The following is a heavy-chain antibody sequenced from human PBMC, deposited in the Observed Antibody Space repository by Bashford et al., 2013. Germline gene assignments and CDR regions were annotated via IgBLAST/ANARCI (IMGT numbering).Heavy chain of an antibody. Sequence: WVRQAPGQGLEWMGGIIPIFGTANYAQKFQGRVTITADKSTSTAYMELSSLRSEDTAVYYCARNLDYLQQFDPWGQGPWSPSPQ. D-gene: IGHD5-12*01. CDR2: IIPIFGTA. CDR3: ARNLDYLQQFDP. V-gene: IGHV1-69*06. J-gene: IGHJ5*02.